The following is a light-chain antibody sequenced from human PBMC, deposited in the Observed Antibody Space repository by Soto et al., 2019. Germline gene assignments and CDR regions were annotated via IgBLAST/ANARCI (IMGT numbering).Light chain of an antibody. CDR2: GAS. CDR1: QSVSSSY. J-gene: IGKJ3*01. V-gene: IGKV3-20*01. CDR3: QQYGISLLFT. Sequence: EIVLTQSPGTLSLSPGERATLSCRASQSVSSSYLAWYQQKPGQAPRLLIYGASSRATGIPDRFSGSGSRTDFTLTISRLEPEDFAVYYCQQYGISLLFTFGPGTKVDIK.